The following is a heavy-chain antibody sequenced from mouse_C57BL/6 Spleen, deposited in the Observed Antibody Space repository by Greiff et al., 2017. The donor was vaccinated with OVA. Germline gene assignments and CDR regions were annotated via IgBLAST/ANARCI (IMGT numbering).Heavy chain of an antibody. CDR3: TRSSLLAY. J-gene: IGHJ3*01. V-gene: IGHV1-15*01. D-gene: IGHD1-1*01. CDR2: IDPETGGT. CDR1: GYTFTDYE. Sequence: QVQLKESGAELVRPGASVTLSCKASGYTFTDYEMHWVRQTPVHGLEWIGAIDPETGGTAYNQKFKGKAILTADKSSSTAYMELRSLTSEDSAVYYCTRSSLLAYWGQGTLVTVSA.